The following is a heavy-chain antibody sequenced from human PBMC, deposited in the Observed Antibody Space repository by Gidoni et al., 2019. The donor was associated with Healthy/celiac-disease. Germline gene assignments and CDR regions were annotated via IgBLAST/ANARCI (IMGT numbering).Heavy chain of an antibody. Sequence: QVQLQESGPGLVKPSETLSLTCTVSGGSIRIYYWSWIRQPAGKGLEWIGRIDNSGSTNYNPSLKSRVTMSVDTSKNQFSLKLSSVTAADTAVYYCARTEGGYSYGNWFDPWGQGTLVTVSS. CDR3: ARTEGGYSYGNWFDP. D-gene: IGHD5-18*01. J-gene: IGHJ5*02. CDR1: GGSIRIYY. V-gene: IGHV4-4*07. CDR2: IDNSGST.